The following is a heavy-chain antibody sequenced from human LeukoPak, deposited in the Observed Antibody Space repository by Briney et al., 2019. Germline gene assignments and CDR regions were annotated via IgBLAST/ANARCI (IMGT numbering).Heavy chain of an antibody. Sequence: SQTLSLTCTVSGGSISSGGYYWSWIRQPPGKGLEWIGYIYHSGSTYYNPSLKSRVTISVDRSKNQFSLKLSSVTAADTAVYYCAREGTMVRSFDYWGQGTLVTVSS. J-gene: IGHJ4*02. CDR1: GGSISSGGYY. D-gene: IGHD3-10*01. CDR3: AREGTMVRSFDY. CDR2: IYHSGST. V-gene: IGHV4-30-2*01.